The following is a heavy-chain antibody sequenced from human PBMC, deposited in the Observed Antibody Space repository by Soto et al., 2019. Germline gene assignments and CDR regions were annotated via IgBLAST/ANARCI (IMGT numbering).Heavy chain of an antibody. CDR2: ISAYNGNT. Sequence: QVQLVQSGAEVKKPGASVKVSCKASGYTFTSYGISWVRQAPGQGLEWMGWISAYNGNTNYAQKLQGRVTMTTDTSTRTAYMELRSLRSDDTAVYYCARAVAAAAEGGGTYGMDVWGQGTTVTVSS. CDR1: GYTFTSYG. V-gene: IGHV1-18*01. J-gene: IGHJ6*02. D-gene: IGHD6-13*01. CDR3: ARAVAAAAEGGGTYGMDV.